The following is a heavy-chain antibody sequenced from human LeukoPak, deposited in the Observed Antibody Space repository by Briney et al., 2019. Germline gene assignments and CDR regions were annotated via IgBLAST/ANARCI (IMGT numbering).Heavy chain of an antibody. CDR1: GGSFSGYY. J-gene: IGHJ5*02. CDR3: ARSSKQQLYNWFDP. V-gene: IGHV4-34*01. CDR2: INHSGST. Sequence: SETLSLTCAVYGGSFSGYYWSWIRQPPGKGLEWIGEINHSGSTNYNPSLKSRVTISVDTSKNQFSPKLSSVTAADTAVYYCARSSKQQLYNWFDPWGQGTLVTVSS. D-gene: IGHD6-13*01.